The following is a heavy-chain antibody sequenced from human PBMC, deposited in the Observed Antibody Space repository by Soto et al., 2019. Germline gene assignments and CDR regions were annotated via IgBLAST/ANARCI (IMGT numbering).Heavy chain of an antibody. J-gene: IGHJ4*02. V-gene: IGHV1-8*01. D-gene: IGHD2-2*01. CDR1: GYTFTSYD. CDR3: AKLGPLHCSSTSCPYYFDY. CDR2: MNPNSGNT. Sequence: ASVKVSCKASGYTFTSYDINWVRQATGQGLEWMGWMNPNSGNTGYAQKFQGRVTMTRNTSISTAYMELSSLRSEDTAVYYCAKLGPLHCSSTSCPYYFDYWGQGTLVTVSS.